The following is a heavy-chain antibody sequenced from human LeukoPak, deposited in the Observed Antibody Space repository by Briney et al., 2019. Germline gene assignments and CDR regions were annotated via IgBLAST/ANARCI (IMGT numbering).Heavy chain of an antibody. J-gene: IGHJ2*01. Sequence: SETLSLTCTVSGDSISSTNYNWGWIRQPPGEGLEWIASFYYSGNTYYNPSLKSRVIISADTSKNQFSLKLSAVTAADTAVYYCARGRRYDSSGYKTSGWYFDLWGRGTLVTVSS. D-gene: IGHD3-22*01. V-gene: IGHV4-39*07. CDR3: ARGRRYDSSGYKTSGWYFDL. CDR1: GDSISSTNYN. CDR2: FYYSGNT.